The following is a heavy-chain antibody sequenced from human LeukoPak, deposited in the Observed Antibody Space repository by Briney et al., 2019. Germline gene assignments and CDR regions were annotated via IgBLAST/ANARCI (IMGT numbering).Heavy chain of an antibody. V-gene: IGHV3-23*01. J-gene: IGHJ4*02. D-gene: IGHD2-15*01. CDR3: AKDHLGYCSGGSCPNDY. CDR1: GFTFSSYA. CDR2: ISGSGGST. Sequence: GGSLRLSCAASGFTFSSYAMSWVRQAPGRGLEWVSAISGSGGSTYYADSVKGRFTISRDNCKNTLYLQMNSLRAEDTAVYYCAKDHLGYCSGGSCPNDYWGQGTLVTVSS.